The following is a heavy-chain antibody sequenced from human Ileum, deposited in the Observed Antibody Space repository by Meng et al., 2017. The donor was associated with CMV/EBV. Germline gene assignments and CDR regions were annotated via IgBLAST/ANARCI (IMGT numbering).Heavy chain of an antibody. CDR2: IHCSGST. V-gene: IGHV4-30-4*08. D-gene: IGHD3-22*01. CDR3: ARASYYDSSYFDN. Sequence: VQLLESGPGLVKPWRTLSLTCPVSGSSISSSDLCWSWSRQPPGKGLEWIRYIHCSGSTYYHPSLQSRVTISEDTSKNMFSLKLSSGTAADTALYYCARASYYDSSYFDNWGQGTLVTVSS. CDR1: GSSISSSDLC. J-gene: IGHJ4*02.